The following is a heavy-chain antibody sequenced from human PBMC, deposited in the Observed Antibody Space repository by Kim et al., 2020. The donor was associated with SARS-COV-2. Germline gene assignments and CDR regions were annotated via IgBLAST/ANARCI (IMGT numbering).Heavy chain of an antibody. V-gene: IGHV3-15*01. CDR3: TTDPSYSSSWIEYFQH. J-gene: IGHJ1*01. Sequence: PVKGRFTISRDDSKNTLYLQMNSLKTEDTAVYYCTTDPSYSSSWIEYFQHWGQGTLVTVSS. D-gene: IGHD6-13*01.